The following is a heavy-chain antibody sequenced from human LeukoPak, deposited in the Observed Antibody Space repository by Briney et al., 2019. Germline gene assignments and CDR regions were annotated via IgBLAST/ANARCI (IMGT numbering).Heavy chain of an antibody. CDR3: ARGRFKGESYYYGMDV. Sequence: GGSLRLSCAASGFTFSSYDMHWVRQATGKGLEWVSAIGTAGDTYYPGSVKGRFTISRENAKNSLYLQMNSLRAGDTAVYYCARGRFKGESYYYGMDVWGQGTTVTVSS. V-gene: IGHV3-13*01. CDR1: GFTFSSYD. D-gene: IGHD3-3*01. J-gene: IGHJ6*02. CDR2: IGTAGDT.